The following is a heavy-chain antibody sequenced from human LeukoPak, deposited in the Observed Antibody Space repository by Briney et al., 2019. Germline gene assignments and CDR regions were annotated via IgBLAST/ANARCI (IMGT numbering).Heavy chain of an antibody. CDR2: IKSKTDGGTT. J-gene: IGHJ4*02. V-gene: IGHV3-15*01. CDR3: TIAGYYDSSGYYQTFDY. D-gene: IGHD3-22*01. CDR1: GFTFRNAW. Sequence: PGGSLRLSCAASGFTFRNAWMSWVRQAPGKGLEWVGRIKSKTDGGTTDYAAPVKGRFTISRDDSKNTLYLQMNSLKTEDTAVYYCTIAGYYDSSGYYQTFDYWGQGTLVTVSS.